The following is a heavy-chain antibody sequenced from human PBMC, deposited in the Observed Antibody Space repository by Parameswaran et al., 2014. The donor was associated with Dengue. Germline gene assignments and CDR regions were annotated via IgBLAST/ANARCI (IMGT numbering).Heavy chain of an antibody. CDR2: IYYSGST. J-gene: IGHJ4*02. D-gene: IGHD2-15*01. CDR3: ARLVVVAVNFDY. V-gene: IGHV4-39*01. Sequence: WIRQPPGKGLEWIGSIYYSGSTYYNPSLKSRVTISVDTSKNQFSLKLSSVTAADTAVYYCARLVVVAVNFDYWGQGTLVTVSS.